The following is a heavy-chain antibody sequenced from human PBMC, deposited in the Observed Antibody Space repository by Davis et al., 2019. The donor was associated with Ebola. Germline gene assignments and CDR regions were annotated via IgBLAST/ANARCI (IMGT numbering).Heavy chain of an antibody. CDR2: ISAYNGNT. Sequence: ASVKVSCRASGYTFTSYGISWVRQAPGQGLEWMGWISAYNGNTNYAQKLQGRVTMTTDTSTTTAYMELRSLRSDDTAVYYCAGMFGETYYYGMDVWGQGTTVTVSS. J-gene: IGHJ6*02. V-gene: IGHV1-18*01. CDR1: GYTFTSYG. CDR3: AGMFGETYYYGMDV. D-gene: IGHD3-10*02.